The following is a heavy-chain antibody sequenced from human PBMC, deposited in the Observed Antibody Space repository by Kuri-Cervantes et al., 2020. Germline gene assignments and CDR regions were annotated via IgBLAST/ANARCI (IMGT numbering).Heavy chain of an antibody. V-gene: IGHV3-30-3*01. J-gene: IGHJ3*02. Sequence: GGSLRLSCAASGFTFSSYAMHWVRQAPGKGLEWVAVISYDGSNKYYADSVKGRFTISRDSAKNTVFLQMNSLRAEDTAVYYCAIEGRQGAVANTGAFDIWGQGTMVTVSS. D-gene: IGHD6-19*01. CDR3: AIEGRQGAVANTGAFDI. CDR2: ISYDGSNK. CDR1: GFTFSSYA.